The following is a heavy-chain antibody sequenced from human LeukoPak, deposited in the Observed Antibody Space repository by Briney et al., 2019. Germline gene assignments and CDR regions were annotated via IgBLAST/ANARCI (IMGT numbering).Heavy chain of an antibody. CDR2: INHSGST. V-gene: IGHV4-34*01. D-gene: IGHD6-19*01. CDR1: GGSFSGYY. Sequence: SETLSLTCAVYGGSFSGYYWSWIRQPPGKGLEWIGEINHSGSTNYNPSLKSRVTISVDTSKNQFSLKLSSVTAADTAVYYCASRLAVAGTYYWGQGTLVTVSS. J-gene: IGHJ4*02. CDR3: ASRLAVAGTYY.